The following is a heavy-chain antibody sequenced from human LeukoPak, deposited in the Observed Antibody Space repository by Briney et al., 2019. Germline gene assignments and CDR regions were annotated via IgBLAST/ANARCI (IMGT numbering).Heavy chain of an antibody. CDR3: ARASYDSSGYYYDLYFDY. Sequence: GGSLRLSCAASGFTFSDYYLSWIRQAPGKELEWVSYISKSGSTISYADSVKGRFTISRDNAKNSLYLQMNSLRAEDTALYYCARASYDSSGYYYDLYFDYWGQGTLVTVSS. D-gene: IGHD3-22*01. CDR2: ISKSGSTI. J-gene: IGHJ4*02. V-gene: IGHV3-11*01. CDR1: GFTFSDYY.